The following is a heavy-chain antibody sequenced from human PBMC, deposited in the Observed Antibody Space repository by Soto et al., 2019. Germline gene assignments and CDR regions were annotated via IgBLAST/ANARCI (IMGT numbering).Heavy chain of an antibody. CDR2: IYYSGST. CDR3: ARKADDAFDI. J-gene: IGHJ3*02. CDR1: GGSISSYY. V-gene: IGHV4-59*08. Sequence: SETLSLTCTVSGGSISSYYWSWIRQPPGKGLEWIGYIYYSGSTNYNPSLKSRVTISVDTSKNQFSLKLSSVTAADTAVYYCARKADDAFDIWGQGTMVTVSS. D-gene: IGHD6-19*01.